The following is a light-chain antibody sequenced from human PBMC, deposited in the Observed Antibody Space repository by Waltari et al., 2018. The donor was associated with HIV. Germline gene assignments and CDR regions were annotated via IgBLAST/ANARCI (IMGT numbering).Light chain of an antibody. Sequence: SVVTQPPSASGTPGQRVTISSSGNTSNIGSNSVFWYQHLPGTAPKLLIHRNDQRPSGVPDRFSGSTSGTSASLAISGLRSEDEADYYCVTWDDSLRGVVFGGGTKVAVL. J-gene: IGLJ2*01. CDR3: VTWDDSLRGVV. V-gene: IGLV1-47*01. CDR2: RND. CDR1: TSNIGSNS.